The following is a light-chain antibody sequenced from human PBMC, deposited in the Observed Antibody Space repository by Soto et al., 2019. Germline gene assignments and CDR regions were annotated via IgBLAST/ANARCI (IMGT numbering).Light chain of an antibody. CDR3: QQYDNLPLT. V-gene: IGKV1-33*01. Sequence: DIQMTQSPSSLSASVGDRVTITCQASQDISNYLNWYQQKPGKAPKLLIYDASNIETEVPSRFSGSGSGTDFTFTISSLQPEDIATYYCQQYDNLPLTFGPGTKVDIK. J-gene: IGKJ3*01. CDR2: DAS. CDR1: QDISNY.